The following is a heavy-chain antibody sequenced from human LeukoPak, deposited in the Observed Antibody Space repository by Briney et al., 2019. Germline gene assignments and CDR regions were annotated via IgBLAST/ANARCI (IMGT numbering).Heavy chain of an antibody. CDR3: ASFALKTPPKD. CDR1: VVTFSTDS. Sequence: GGALRLSCAASVVTFSTDSMNWVRQAPGKGLEWVSSISSSISDIYYADSVKGRFTISRGNAKNSLYLQMNSLRAEDTAVYYCASFALKTPPKDWGQGTLVTVSS. CDR2: ISSSISDI. V-gene: IGHV3-21*01. J-gene: IGHJ4*02.